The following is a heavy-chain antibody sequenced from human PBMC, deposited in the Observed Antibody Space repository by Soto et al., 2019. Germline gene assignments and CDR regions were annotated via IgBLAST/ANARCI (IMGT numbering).Heavy chain of an antibody. CDR2: IIPIFGTA. D-gene: IGHD2-15*01. V-gene: IGHV1-69*01. CDR1: GGTFSSYA. CDR3: ARDHNHCSGGSCYPGDFDY. Sequence: QVQLVQSGAEVKKPGSSVKVSCKASGGTFSSYAISWVRQAPGQGLEWMGGIIPIFGTANCAQKFQGRVTITADESTSTAYMELSSLRSEDTAVYYCARDHNHCSGGSCYPGDFDYWGQGTLVTVSS. J-gene: IGHJ4*02.